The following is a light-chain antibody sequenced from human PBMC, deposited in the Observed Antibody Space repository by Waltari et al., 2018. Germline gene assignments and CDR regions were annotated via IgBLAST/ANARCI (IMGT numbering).Light chain of an antibody. CDR3: QQYKTYSRT. CDR2: RTS. Sequence: DIQMTQSPSSLSTFVGDRVPITCRASQSVDSWLAWYQQKPGKAPNLLLYRTSSLESGVPPRFSGSGFGTEFTLTISSLQPDDFATYYCQQYKTYSRTFGQGTKVEIK. V-gene: IGKV1-5*03. CDR1: QSVDSW. J-gene: IGKJ1*01.